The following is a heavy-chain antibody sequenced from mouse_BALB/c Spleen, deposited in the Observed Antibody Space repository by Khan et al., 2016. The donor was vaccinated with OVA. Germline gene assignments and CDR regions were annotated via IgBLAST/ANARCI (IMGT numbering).Heavy chain of an antibody. CDR1: GFTFIDYG. CDR3: ARGGFAY. CDR2: ISSVAYSI. J-gene: IGHJ3*01. V-gene: IGHV5-15*02. Sequence: EVQLVESGGGLVQPGGSRKLSCAASGFTFIDYGMAWVRQTPGKGPEWIAFISSVAYSIYYADTVTGRFTISSENAKNTLYLEMSSLRSDGTAMYYCARGGFAYWGQGTLVTVSA.